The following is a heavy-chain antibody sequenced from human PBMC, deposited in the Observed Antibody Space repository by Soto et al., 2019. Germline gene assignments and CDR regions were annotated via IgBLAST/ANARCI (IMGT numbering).Heavy chain of an antibody. CDR2: IYYSGST. CDR3: ASALEPDYYFDY. CDR1: GGSISSYY. V-gene: IGHV4-59*01. Sequence: SETLSLTCTVSGGSISSYYWSWIRQPPGKGLEWIGYIYYSGSTNYNPSLKSRVTISVDTSKNQFSLKLSSVTAADTAVYYCASALEPDYYFDYWGQGTLVTVSS. D-gene: IGHD3-3*01. J-gene: IGHJ4*02.